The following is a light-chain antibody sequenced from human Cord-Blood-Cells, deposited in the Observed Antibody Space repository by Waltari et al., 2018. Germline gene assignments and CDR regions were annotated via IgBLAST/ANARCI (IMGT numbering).Light chain of an antibody. CDR3: QQRYSTPYS. CDR1: QSISSY. Sequence: DIQMTQSPSSLSASVGDRVTITCRASQSISSYLNWYQQKPGKAPKLQIYAASSLQSGVPSRFSGIGSGTDFTLTSSSLQPEDFATYYCQQRYSTPYSFGQGTKLEI. V-gene: IGKV1-39*01. CDR2: AAS. J-gene: IGKJ2*03.